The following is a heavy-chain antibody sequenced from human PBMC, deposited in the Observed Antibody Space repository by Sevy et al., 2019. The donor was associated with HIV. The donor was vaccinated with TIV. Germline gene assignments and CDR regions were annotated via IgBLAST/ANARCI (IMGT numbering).Heavy chain of an antibody. V-gene: IGHV3-48*02. Sequence: GGSLRLSCAASEFTFSYFYMSWVRQVPGKGLEWVSYISSSGTSINYADSVKGRFTISRDNAKNSLYLQMNSLKDEDTAIYYCARSRPYHGIDVWGQGTTVTVSS. J-gene: IGHJ6*02. CDR1: EFTFSYFY. CDR3: ARSRPYHGIDV. CDR2: ISSSGTSI. D-gene: IGHD6-6*01.